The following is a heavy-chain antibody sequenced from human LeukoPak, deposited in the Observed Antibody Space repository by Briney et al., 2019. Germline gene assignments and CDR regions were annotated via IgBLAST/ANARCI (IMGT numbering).Heavy chain of an antibody. Sequence: ASVKVSCKASGYTFTGYYMHWVRQAPGQGLEWMGWINPNSGGTNYAQKSQGRVTMTRDTSISTAYMDLSRLRSDDTAVYYCARERSSSVASLGFFDYWGQGTLVTVSS. CDR1: GYTFTGYY. D-gene: IGHD6-6*01. J-gene: IGHJ4*02. CDR2: INPNSGGT. V-gene: IGHV1-2*02. CDR3: ARERSSSVASLGFFDY.